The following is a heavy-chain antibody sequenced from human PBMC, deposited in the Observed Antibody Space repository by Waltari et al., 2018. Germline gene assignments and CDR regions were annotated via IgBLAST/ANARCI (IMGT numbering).Heavy chain of an antibody. CDR3: AGRDLAAAEDYYYYYYRDV. V-gene: IGHV5-10-1*01. J-gene: IGHJ6*03. Sequence: QLVQSGAAVKKPGESLRISCTGSGYSFTSYWISWVRQMPGKGLEWMGRIDPSDSYTNYSPSFQGHVTISADKSISTAYLQWSSLKASDTAMYYCAGRDLAAAEDYYYYYYRDVWGKGTTVTDSS. CDR2: IDPSDSYT. D-gene: IGHD6-13*01. CDR1: GYSFTSYW.